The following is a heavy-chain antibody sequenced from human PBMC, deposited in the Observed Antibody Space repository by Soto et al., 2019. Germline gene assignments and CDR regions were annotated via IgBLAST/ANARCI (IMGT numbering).Heavy chain of an antibody. CDR1: GFTFSSYW. CDR3: ARRGSGVTRGLHY. J-gene: IGHJ4*02. V-gene: IGHV3-74*01. CDR2: INTDGSST. Sequence: EVQLVESVGGLVQPGGSLRLSCAASGFTFSSYWMHWVRQAPGKGLVWISRINTDGSSTSYVDSVQGRFTISRDNGKNTLFLQMNSLRGEDTAVYYCARRGSGVTRGLHYWGQGTLVTVSS. D-gene: IGHD2-15*01.